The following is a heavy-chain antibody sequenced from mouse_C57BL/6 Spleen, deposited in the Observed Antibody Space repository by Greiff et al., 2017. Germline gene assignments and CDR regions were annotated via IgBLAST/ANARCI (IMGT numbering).Heavy chain of an antibody. J-gene: IGHJ4*01. Sequence: EVQLVESGAELVRPGASVKLSCTASGFNIKDDYMHWVKQRPEQGLEWIGWIDPENGDTEYASKFQGKATITADTSSNTAYLQLSSLTSEDSAVYYCARGIYSDAMDYWGQGTSVTVSS. CDR3: ARGIYSDAMDY. D-gene: IGHD2-1*01. V-gene: IGHV14-4*01. CDR2: IDPENGDT. CDR1: GFNIKDDY.